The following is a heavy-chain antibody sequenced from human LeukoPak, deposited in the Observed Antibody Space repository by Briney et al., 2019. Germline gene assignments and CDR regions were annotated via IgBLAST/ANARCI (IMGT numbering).Heavy chain of an antibody. V-gene: IGHV3-30-3*01. CDR2: ISYDGSNK. Sequence: PGGSLRLSCAASGFTFSSYAMHWVRQAPGKGLEWVAVISYDGSNKYYADSVKGRFTIFRDNSKNTLYLQMNSLRAEDTAVYYCARGGIAAAFDYWGQGTLVTVSS. CDR1: GFTFSSYA. D-gene: IGHD6-13*01. CDR3: ARGGIAAAFDY. J-gene: IGHJ4*02.